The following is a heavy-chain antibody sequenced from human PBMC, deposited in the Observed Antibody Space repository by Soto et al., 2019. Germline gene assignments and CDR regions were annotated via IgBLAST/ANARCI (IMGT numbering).Heavy chain of an antibody. CDR2: MNPNSGNT. CDR3: ARVWVRWGYDFWSGYLSRNWFDP. CDR1: GYTFTSYD. Sequence: ASVKVSCKASGYTFTSYDINWVRQATGQGLEWMGWMNPNSGNTGYAQKFQGRVTMTRNTSISTAYMELSSLRSEDTAVYYCARVWVRWGYDFWSGYLSRNWFDPWGQGTLVTVSS. J-gene: IGHJ5*02. V-gene: IGHV1-8*01. D-gene: IGHD3-3*01.